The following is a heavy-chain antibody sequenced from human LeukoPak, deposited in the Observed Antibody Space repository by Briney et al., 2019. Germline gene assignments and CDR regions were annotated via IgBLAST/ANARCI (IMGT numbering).Heavy chain of an antibody. V-gene: IGHV3-66*01. CDR3: ARASSGSWYGDY. CDR2: IYSGGST. Sequence: PGGSLRLSCAASVFDVSDNYMSWVRQAPGKGLEWVSVIYSGGSTYYADAVKGRFTISRDNSKNAIYLQMNSLRVEDTAVYYCARASSGSWYGDYWGQGTLVTVSS. D-gene: IGHD6-13*01. J-gene: IGHJ4*02. CDR1: VFDVSDNY.